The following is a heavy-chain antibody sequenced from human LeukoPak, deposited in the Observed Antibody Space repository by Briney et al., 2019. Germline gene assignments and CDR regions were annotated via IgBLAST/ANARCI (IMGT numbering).Heavy chain of an antibody. CDR1: GYTFTSYY. CDR3: ASDYSSSSEYNWFDP. Sequence: ASVKVSCKASGYTFTSYYMHWVRQAPGQGLEWMGWINPNSGGANYAQKFQGRVTMTRDTSISTAYVELSRLRSDDTAVYYCASDYSSSSEYNWFDPWGQGTLVTVSS. V-gene: IGHV1-2*02. CDR2: INPNSGGA. D-gene: IGHD6-6*01. J-gene: IGHJ5*02.